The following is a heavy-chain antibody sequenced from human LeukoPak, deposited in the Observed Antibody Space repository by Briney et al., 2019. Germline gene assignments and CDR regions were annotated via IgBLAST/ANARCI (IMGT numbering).Heavy chain of an antibody. D-gene: IGHD6-13*01. Sequence: PSETLSLTCTVSGYSISSGYYWGWIRQPPGKGLEWIGSIYHSGSTYYNPSLKGRVTISVDTSKNQFSLKLSSVTAADTAVYYCARASAAAGSFLRWYWGQGTLVTVSS. CDR1: GYSISSGYY. V-gene: IGHV4-38-2*02. J-gene: IGHJ4*02. CDR2: IYHSGST. CDR3: ARASAAAGSFLRWY.